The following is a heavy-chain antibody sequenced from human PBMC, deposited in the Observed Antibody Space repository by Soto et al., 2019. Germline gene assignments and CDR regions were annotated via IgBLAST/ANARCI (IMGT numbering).Heavy chain of an antibody. V-gene: IGHV4-38-2*01. D-gene: IGHD2-15*01. CDR1: GYSISSGYY. CDR3: ARVLKEADY. CDR2: IYHSGST. J-gene: IGHJ4*02. Sequence: KTSETLSLTCAVSGYSISSGYYWGWIRQPPGKGLEWIGSIYHSGSTYYNPSLKSRVTISVDTSKNQFSLKLSSVTAADTAVYYCARVLKEADYWGQGTLVTVSS.